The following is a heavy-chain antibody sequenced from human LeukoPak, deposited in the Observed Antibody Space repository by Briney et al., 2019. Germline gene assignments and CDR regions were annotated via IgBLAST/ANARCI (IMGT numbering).Heavy chain of an antibody. CDR1: GGSISSGSYY. CDR2: IYTSGST. V-gene: IGHV4-61*02. J-gene: IGHJ4*02. Sequence: PSETLSLTCTVSGGSISSGSYYWSWIRQPAGKGLEWIGRIYTSGSTNYNPSLKSRVTISVDTSKNQFSLKLSSVTAADTAVYYCAREGLRYSSSLALGYWGQGTLVTVSS. CDR3: AREGLRYSSSLALGY. D-gene: IGHD6-13*01.